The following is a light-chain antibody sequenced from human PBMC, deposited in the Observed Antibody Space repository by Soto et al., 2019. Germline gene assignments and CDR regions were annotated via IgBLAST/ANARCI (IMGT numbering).Light chain of an antibody. CDR1: QSISMY. V-gene: IGKV1-39*01. CDR3: QQSHTAPK. Sequence: DIQMTQSPSSLSASVGDRVTITCRASQSISMYLNWYQQKPGKAPKLLISGAYTLRSEVPSRFSGSGSGTDFTLTISSLQPEDFATYYCQQSHTAPKFGQGTKLEIK. CDR2: GAY. J-gene: IGKJ2*01.